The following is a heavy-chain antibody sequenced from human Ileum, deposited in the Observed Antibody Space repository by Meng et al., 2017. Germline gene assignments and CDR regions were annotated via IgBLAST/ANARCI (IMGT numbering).Heavy chain of an antibody. D-gene: IGHD1-26*01. CDR2: ISSDGSIT. CDR3: ARTRGVGAVIS. V-gene: IGHV3-74*01. Sequence: GESLKISCAASGFTFSTYWMHWVRQAPGKGLVWVSRISSDGSITSYADSVKGRFTISRDNAKNTLSLQINSLRAEDTAVYYCARTRGVGAVISWGQGTLVTVSS. CDR1: GFTFSTYW. J-gene: IGHJ4*02.